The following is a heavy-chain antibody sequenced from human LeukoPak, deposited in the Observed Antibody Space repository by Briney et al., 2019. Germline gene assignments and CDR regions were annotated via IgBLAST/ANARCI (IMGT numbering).Heavy chain of an antibody. CDR1: GYSISSGYY. D-gene: IGHD5-12*01. Sequence: PSETLTLTXAVSGYSISSGYYWGWIREPPGEGLEGIGISYHSGSTYYKQSLKSRVTISVDTSKNQFSLKLSTVTAEDTAVYYCARQGSGYADWFDPWGQRTLVTVSS. CDR3: ARQGSGYADWFDP. CDR2: SYHSGST. V-gene: IGHV4-38-2*01. J-gene: IGHJ5*02.